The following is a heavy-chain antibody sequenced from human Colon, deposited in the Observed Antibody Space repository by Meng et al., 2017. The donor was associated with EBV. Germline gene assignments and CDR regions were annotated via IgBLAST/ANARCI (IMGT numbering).Heavy chain of an antibody. J-gene: IGHJ4*02. V-gene: IGHV4-30-4*01. Sequence: QVQLQESGPGLVXPXXXXSLTCGVSGGSISSSGYYWSWIRQPPGKGLEWIGYSYYSGSTYYNPSLKSRVTISVDTSNNQFSLKLKSVTAADTAVYYCVRYSYGFDYWGQGTLVTVS. CDR2: SYYSGST. D-gene: IGHD5-18*01. CDR1: GGSISSSGYY. CDR3: VRYSYGFDY.